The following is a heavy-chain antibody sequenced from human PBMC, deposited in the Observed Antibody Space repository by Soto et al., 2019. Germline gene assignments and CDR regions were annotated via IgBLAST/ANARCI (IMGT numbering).Heavy chain of an antibody. V-gene: IGHV3-30*18. Sequence: HLVESGGGVVQPGTSLRLSCAASGFTFNTYGMHWVRQAPGKGLEWVAVISYDGSDKFYADSVKGRFTISRDNSKSTLYLQMTSPRPEDTAIYYCAKSPNFYCSSPNCYKYYFDYWGQGTRVTVS. CDR2: ISYDGSDK. CDR1: GFTFNTYG. D-gene: IGHD2-2*02. J-gene: IGHJ4*02. CDR3: AKSPNFYCSSPNCYKYYFDY.